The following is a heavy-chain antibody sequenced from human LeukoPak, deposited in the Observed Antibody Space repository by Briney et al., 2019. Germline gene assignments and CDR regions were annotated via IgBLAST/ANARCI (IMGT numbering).Heavy chain of an antibody. D-gene: IGHD3-22*01. CDR1: GDSFIGSY. CDR2: IYYPVDT. Sequence: SETLSLTCTVSGDSFIGSYWSWIRQATGKGLEWIGYIYYPVDTNYNPSLQSRVTMSVDISKKQFSLRLTSVSAADTAVYYCARRRYYDSSGYYPTYYFDYWGQGILVTVSS. V-gene: IGHV4-59*01. J-gene: IGHJ4*02. CDR3: ARRRYYDSSGYYPTYYFDY.